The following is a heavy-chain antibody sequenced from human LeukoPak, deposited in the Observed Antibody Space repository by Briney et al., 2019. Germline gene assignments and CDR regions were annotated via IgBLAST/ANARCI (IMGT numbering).Heavy chain of an antibody. J-gene: IGHJ4*02. V-gene: IGHV3-30*02. CDR1: GFTFSSYS. D-gene: IGHD3-22*01. CDR2: IRYDGSNK. Sequence: GGSLRLSCAASGFTFSSYSMNWVRQAPGKGLEWVAFIRYDGSNKYYADSVKGRFTISRDNSKNTLYRQMNSLRAEDTAVYYCANAPWYYDSSGYYSRLDYWGQGTLVTVSS. CDR3: ANAPWYYDSSGYYSRLDY.